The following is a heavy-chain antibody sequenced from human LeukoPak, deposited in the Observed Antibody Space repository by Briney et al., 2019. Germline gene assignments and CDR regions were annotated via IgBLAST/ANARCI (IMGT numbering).Heavy chain of an antibody. CDR2: MYYSGST. V-gene: IGHV4-39*07. Sequence: SETLSLTCTVYGGSIGSSTYYWGWIRQPPGMGLEWIGSMYYSGSTYYNPSLKSRITISVDTSKSQFSLKLRSVTAADTAVYYCAREMRSPRGGFDYWDQGTLVTVSS. CDR1: GGSIGSSTYY. J-gene: IGHJ4*02. CDR3: AREMRSPRGGFDY. D-gene: IGHD3-10*01.